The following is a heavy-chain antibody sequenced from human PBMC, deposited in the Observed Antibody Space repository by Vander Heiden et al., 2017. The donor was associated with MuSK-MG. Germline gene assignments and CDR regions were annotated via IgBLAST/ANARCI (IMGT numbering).Heavy chain of an antibody. J-gene: IGHJ4*02. V-gene: IGHV3-23*01. D-gene: IGHD3-10*01. CDR3: AKGGYYYGSGSYGGPFYFDY. Sequence: EVQLLESGGGLVQPGGSLRLSCAASGFTFSSYAMSWVRQARGKGLEWVSAISGSGGSTYYADSVKGRFTISRDNSKNTLYLQMNSLRAEDTAVYYCAKGGYYYGSGSYGGPFYFDYWGQGTLVTVSS. CDR1: GFTFSSYA. CDR2: ISGSGGST.